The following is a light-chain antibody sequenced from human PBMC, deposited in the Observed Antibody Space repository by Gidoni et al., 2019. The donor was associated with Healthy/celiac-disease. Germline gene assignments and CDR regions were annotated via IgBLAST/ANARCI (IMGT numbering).Light chain of an antibody. CDR2: AAS. V-gene: IGKV1-39*01. CDR1: QSISSY. CDR3: QQSYSTLWAWT. J-gene: IGKJ1*01. Sequence: DIQMTQSPSSLSASVGDRVTITCRASQSISSYLNWYQQKPGKAPKLLIYAASSLQSGVPSRFSGSGSGTDFTLTISSLQPEDFATYYCQQSYSTLWAWTIGQGTKVEIK.